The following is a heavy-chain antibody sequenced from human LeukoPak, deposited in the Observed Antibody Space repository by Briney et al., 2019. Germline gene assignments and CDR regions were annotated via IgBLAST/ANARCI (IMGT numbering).Heavy chain of an antibody. CDR2: VYYSGST. J-gene: IGHJ4*02. D-gene: IGHD6-19*01. Sequence: SETLSLTCTVSGGSISSGYYWGWIRQPPGKGLEWIGYVYYSGSTNYNPSLKSRVTISVDTSKNQFSLKLSSVTAADTAVYYCARRIAVAGAVYFDYWGQGTLVTVSS. V-gene: IGHV4-59*01. CDR1: GGSISSGYY. CDR3: ARRIAVAGAVYFDY.